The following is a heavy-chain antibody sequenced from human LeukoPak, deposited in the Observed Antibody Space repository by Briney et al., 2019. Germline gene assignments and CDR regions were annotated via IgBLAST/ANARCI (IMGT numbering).Heavy chain of an antibody. CDR1: GFTFSSHW. CDR3: ARDLAGHYYGSGSSFDY. V-gene: IGHV3-7*01. Sequence: GGSLRLSCAASGFTFSSHWMSWVRQAPGKGLEWVANIREDGSEKYYVDSVKGQFTISRDNAKNSLFLQMDSLRAEDTAVYYCARDLAGHYYGSGSSFDYWGQGTLVTVS. J-gene: IGHJ4*02. D-gene: IGHD3-10*01. CDR2: IREDGSEK.